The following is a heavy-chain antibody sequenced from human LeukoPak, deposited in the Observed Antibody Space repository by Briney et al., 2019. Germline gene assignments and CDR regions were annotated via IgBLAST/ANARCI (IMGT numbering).Heavy chain of an antibody. Sequence: ASVKVSCKASGYTFTGQYMYWVRQAPGQGLEWMGWINPNSGGTNYAQKFQGRVTMTRDTSISTAYMELSRLRSDDTAVYYCAFLGIAAAGTAYDAFDIWGQGTMVTVSS. CDR3: AFLGIAAAGTAYDAFDI. V-gene: IGHV1-2*02. CDR1: GYTFTGQY. D-gene: IGHD6-13*01. CDR2: INPNSGGT. J-gene: IGHJ3*02.